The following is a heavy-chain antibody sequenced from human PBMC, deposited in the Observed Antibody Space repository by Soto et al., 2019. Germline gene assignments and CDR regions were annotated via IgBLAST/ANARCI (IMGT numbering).Heavy chain of an antibody. J-gene: IGHJ4*02. CDR3: ARDRRAPAAPFDY. D-gene: IGHD2-2*01. CDR2: IYYSGST. Sequence: PSETLSLTCTVSGGSISSGDYYWSWIRQPPGKGLEWIGYIYYSGSTYYNPSLKSRVTISVDTSENQFSLKLSSVTAADTAVYYCARDRRAPAAPFDYWGQGTLVTVSS. CDR1: GGSISSGDYY. V-gene: IGHV4-30-4*01.